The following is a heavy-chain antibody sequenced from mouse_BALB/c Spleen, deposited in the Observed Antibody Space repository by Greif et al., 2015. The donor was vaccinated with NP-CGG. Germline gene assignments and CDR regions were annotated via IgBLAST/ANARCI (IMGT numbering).Heavy chain of an antibody. V-gene: IGHV5-9-3*01. Sequence: EVMLVESGGGLVKPGGSLKLSCAASGFTFSSYAMSWVRQTPEKRLEWVATISSGGSYTYYPDSVKGRFTISRDNAKNTLYLQMSSLRSEDTAMYYCARHLSYYGSSYNYYAMDYWGQGTSVTVSS. CDR3: ARHLSYYGSSYNYYAMDY. CDR2: ISSGGSYT. J-gene: IGHJ4*01. D-gene: IGHD1-1*01. CDR1: GFTFSSYA.